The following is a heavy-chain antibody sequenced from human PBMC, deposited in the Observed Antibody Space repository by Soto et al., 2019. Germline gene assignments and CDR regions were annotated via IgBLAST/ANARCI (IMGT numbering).Heavy chain of an antibody. J-gene: IGHJ6*02. CDR1: GFTFSSYW. V-gene: IGHV3-74*01. CDR3: ARAPAVAGTAYYYYGMDV. Sequence: EVQLVESGGGLFQPGGSLRLSCAASGFTFSSYWMHWVRQAPGKGLVWVSRINSDGSSTSYADSVKGRFTISRDNAKNTLYLQMNSLRAEDTAVYYCARAPAVAGTAYYYYGMDVWGQGTTVTVSS. CDR2: INSDGSST. D-gene: IGHD6-19*01.